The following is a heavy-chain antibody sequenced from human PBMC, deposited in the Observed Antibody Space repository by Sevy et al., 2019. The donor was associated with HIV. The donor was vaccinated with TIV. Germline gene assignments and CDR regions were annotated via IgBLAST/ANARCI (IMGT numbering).Heavy chain of an antibody. CDR2: ISYDGSNK. CDR3: ARDAAAADKYAFDI. D-gene: IGHD6-13*01. J-gene: IGHJ3*02. V-gene: IGHV3-30-3*01. Sequence: GGSLRLSCAASGFTFSSYAMHWVRQAPGKGLEWEAVISYDGSNKYYADSVKGRFTISRDNSKNTLYLQMNSLRAEDTAVYYCARDAAAADKYAFDIWGQGTMVTVSS. CDR1: GFTFSSYA.